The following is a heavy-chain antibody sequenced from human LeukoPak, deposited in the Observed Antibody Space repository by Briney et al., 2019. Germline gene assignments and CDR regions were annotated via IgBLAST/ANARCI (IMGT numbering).Heavy chain of an antibody. J-gene: IGHJ4*02. CDR2: ISWNSGSI. CDR1: GFTFDDYA. D-gene: IGHD5-24*01. Sequence: PGGSLRLSCAASGFTFDDYAMHWVRQAPGKGLEWVSGISWNSGSIGYADSVKGRFTISRDNAKNSLYLQMNSLRAEDTALYYCAKDEDGHNFSHFDYWGQGTLVTVSS. CDR3: AKDEDGHNFSHFDY. V-gene: IGHV3-9*01.